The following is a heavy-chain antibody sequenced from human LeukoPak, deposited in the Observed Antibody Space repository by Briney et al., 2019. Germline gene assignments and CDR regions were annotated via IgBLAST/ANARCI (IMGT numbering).Heavy chain of an antibody. Sequence: GGSLRLSCAASGFTFSSYGMHWVRQAPGKGLEGVAVISYDGSNKYYADSVKGRFTISRDNSKNTLYLQMNSLRAEDTAVYYCAKDLYYYGSGSPPMTFDYWGQGTLVTVSS. CDR1: GFTFSSYG. CDR3: AKDLYYYGSGSPPMTFDY. V-gene: IGHV3-30*18. J-gene: IGHJ4*02. CDR2: ISYDGSNK. D-gene: IGHD3-10*01.